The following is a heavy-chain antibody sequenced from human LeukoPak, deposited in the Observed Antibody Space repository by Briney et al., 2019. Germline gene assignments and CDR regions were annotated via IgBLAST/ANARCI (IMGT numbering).Heavy chain of an antibody. D-gene: IGHD1-26*01. CDR3: AKPSGSGVDY. V-gene: IGHV3-23*01. CDR1: GFTFSNYG. Sequence: GGSLRLSCAASGFTFSNYGMNWVRQAPGKGLEWLSGISPRGGGTYYADSVKGRFTISRDNSKNTLYLQMNSVRSEDTALYYCAKPSGSGVDYWGQGTRVTVSS. CDR2: ISPRGGGT. J-gene: IGHJ4*01.